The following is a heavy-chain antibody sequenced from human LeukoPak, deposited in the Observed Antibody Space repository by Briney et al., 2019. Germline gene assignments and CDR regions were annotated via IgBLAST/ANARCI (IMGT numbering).Heavy chain of an antibody. J-gene: IGHJ5*02. CDR1: GFTFSTYS. D-gene: IGHD3-22*01. V-gene: IGHV3-48*01. CDR3: AREVPYYYDSSGYYVRWFDP. Sequence: GGSLRLSCAASGFTFSTYSMNWVRQAPGKGLEWVSYISSSSSTIYYADSVKGRFTISRDNSKNTLYLQMNSLRAEDTAVYYCAREVPYYYDSSGYYVRWFDPWGQGTLVTVSS. CDR2: ISSSSSTI.